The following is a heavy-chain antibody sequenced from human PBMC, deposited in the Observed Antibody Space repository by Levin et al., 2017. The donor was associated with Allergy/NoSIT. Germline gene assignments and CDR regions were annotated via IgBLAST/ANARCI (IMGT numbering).Heavy chain of an antibody. CDR2: ITGSGDST. Sequence: GGSLRLSCAASGFTFSTCGMSWVRQAPGKGLEWVSGITGSGDSTYYADSVKGRFTVSRDNSKNMFYLQMNSLRIEDTAVYYCTKRSGGNSGYDYWGQGTLVTVSS. J-gene: IGHJ4*02. D-gene: IGHD2/OR15-2a*01. V-gene: IGHV3-23*01. CDR3: TKRSGGNSGYDY. CDR1: GFTFSTCG.